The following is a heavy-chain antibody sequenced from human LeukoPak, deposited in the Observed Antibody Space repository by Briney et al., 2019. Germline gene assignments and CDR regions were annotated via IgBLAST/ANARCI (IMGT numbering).Heavy chain of an antibody. J-gene: IGHJ5*02. D-gene: IGHD2-15*01. CDR1: GFTFSGYA. V-gene: IGHV3-30*04. Sequence: PGRSLRLSCTASGFTFSGYAMHWVRQAPGKGLEWVAVISYDGSNKYYADSVKGRFTISRDNSKNTLYLQMNSLRAEDTAVYYCARGDIVVVVAATLEPWGQGTLVTVSS. CDR2: ISYDGSNK. CDR3: ARGDIVVVVAATLEP.